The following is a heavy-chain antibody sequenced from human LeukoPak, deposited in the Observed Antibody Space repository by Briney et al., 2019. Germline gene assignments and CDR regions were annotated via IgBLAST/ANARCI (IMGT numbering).Heavy chain of an antibody. Sequence: SETLSLTCAVYGGSFSGYYWSWIRQPPGKGLEWIGEINHSGSTNYNPSLKSRVTISVDPSKNQFSLKLSSVTAADTAVYYCARDNGAVANFDYWGQGTLVTVSS. V-gene: IGHV4-34*01. CDR3: ARDNGAVANFDY. J-gene: IGHJ4*02. D-gene: IGHD6-19*01. CDR2: INHSGST. CDR1: GGSFSGYY.